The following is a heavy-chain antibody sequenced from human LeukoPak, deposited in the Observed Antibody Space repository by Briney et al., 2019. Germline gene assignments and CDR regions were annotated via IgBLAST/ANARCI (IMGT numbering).Heavy chain of an antibody. J-gene: IGHJ4*02. CDR2: IKQDGSEK. CDR3: ARDRNTDFWSGYYKNYYDY. Sequence: PGGSLRLSCAASGFTLDTYWMTWVRQAPGKGLEWVANIKQDGSEKNYADSVKGRFTISRDNAKNSLYLQMNSLRAEDTAVYYCARDRNTDFWSGYYKNYYDYWGQGTLVTVSS. CDR1: GFTLDTYW. V-gene: IGHV3-7*01. D-gene: IGHD3-3*01.